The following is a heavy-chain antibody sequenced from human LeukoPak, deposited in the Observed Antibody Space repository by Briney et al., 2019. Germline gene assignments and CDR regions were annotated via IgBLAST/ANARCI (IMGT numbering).Heavy chain of an antibody. CDR2: IYYSGST. D-gene: IGHD6-13*01. V-gene: IGHV4-30-4*01. Sequence: SETLSLTCTVSGGSISSGDYYWSWIRQPPGKGLEWIGYIYYSGSTYYNPSLKSRVTISVDTSKNQFPLKLSSVTAADTAVYYCAAPGIAAAGPTFDYWGQGTLVTVSS. CDR3: AAPGIAAAGPTFDY. J-gene: IGHJ4*02. CDR1: GGSISSGDYY.